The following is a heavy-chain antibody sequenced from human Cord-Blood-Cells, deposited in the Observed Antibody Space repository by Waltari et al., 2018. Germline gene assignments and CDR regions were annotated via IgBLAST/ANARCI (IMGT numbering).Heavy chain of an antibody. Sequence: QVQLVQSGAEVKKPGASVKVSCKASGYTFTSYAMHWVRQAPGQRLEWMGWINAGNGNTKDSQKFQGRVTITRDTSASTAYMELSSLRSEDTAVYYCAAVRGPAAIYNWFDPWGQGTLVTVSS. CDR3: AAVRGPAAIYNWFDP. CDR1: GYTFTSYA. CDR2: INAGNGNT. J-gene: IGHJ5*02. V-gene: IGHV1-3*01. D-gene: IGHD2-2*01.